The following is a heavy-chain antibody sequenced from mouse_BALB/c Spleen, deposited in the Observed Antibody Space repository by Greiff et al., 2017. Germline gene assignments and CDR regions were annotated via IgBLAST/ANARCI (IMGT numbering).Heavy chain of an antibody. J-gene: IGHJ1*01. Sequence: EVKLEESGPGLVKPSQSLSLTCTVTGYSITSDYAWNWIRQFPGNKLEWMGYISYSGSTSYNPSLKSRISITRDTSKNQFFLQLNSVTTEDTATYYCARSITTESYWYFDVWGAGTTVTVSS. CDR3: ARSITTESYWYFDV. D-gene: IGHD1-1*01. V-gene: IGHV3-2*02. CDR1: GYSITSDYA. CDR2: ISYSGST.